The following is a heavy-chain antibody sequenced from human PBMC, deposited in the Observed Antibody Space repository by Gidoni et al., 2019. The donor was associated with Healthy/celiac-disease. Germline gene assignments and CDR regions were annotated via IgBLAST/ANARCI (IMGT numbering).Heavy chain of an antibody. J-gene: IGHJ3*02. V-gene: IGHV3-9*01. CDR2: ISWNSGSI. CDR1: GFTFDDYA. Sequence: EVQLVESWGGLVQPGWSLRLFCAASGFTFDDYAMHWVRQAPGKGLEWVSGISWNSGSIGYADSVKGRFTISRDNAKNSLYLQKNSLRAEDTALYYCAKVWVGELWDAFDIWGQGTMVTVSS. D-gene: IGHD3-10*01. CDR3: AKVWVGELWDAFDI.